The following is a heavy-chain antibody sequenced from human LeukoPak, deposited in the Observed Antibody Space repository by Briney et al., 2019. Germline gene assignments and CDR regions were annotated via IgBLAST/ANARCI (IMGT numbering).Heavy chain of an antibody. V-gene: IGHV1-24*01. D-gene: IGHD3-9*01. CDR3: ARGLGDYNTDWFPVSGY. CDR1: GYTLTELS. J-gene: IGHJ4*02. CDR2: FDPEDGET. Sequence: ASVKVSCKVSGYTLTELSMHWVRQAPGKGLEWMGGFDPEDGETIYAQKFQGRVTMTRDTSMSTAYMELNSLGSEDTAIYYCARGLGDYNTDWFPVSGYWGQGTPVTVSS.